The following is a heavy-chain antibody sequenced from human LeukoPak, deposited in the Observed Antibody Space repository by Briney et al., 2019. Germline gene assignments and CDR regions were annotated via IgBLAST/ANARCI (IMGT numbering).Heavy chain of an antibody. CDR2: ISGSGGST. J-gene: IGHJ4*02. D-gene: IGHD1-20*01. V-gene: IGHV3-23*01. Sequence: LSLTCTVSGGSISSGDYYWSWGRQPGGKGLEWVSAISGSGGSTYYADSVKGRFTISRDNSKNTLYLQMSSLRAEDTAVYYCAKPKDNSLYCFDYWGQGTLVTVSS. CDR3: AKPKDNSLYCFDY. CDR1: GGSISSGDYY.